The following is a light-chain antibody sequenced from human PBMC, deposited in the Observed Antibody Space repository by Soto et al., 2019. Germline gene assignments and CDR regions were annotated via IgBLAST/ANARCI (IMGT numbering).Light chain of an antibody. J-gene: IGKJ4*01. CDR3: QHYDTDVT. CDR2: KSS. Sequence: DIQMTQSPSTLSAYVGDRVIITCRASQSIGDWVAWYQQKPGKAPKLLIYKSSTLQSGVPSRFRGSGAETEFTLTITSLQPDDFATYYCQHYDTDVTFGGGTKVDIK. V-gene: IGKV1-5*03. CDR1: QSIGDW.